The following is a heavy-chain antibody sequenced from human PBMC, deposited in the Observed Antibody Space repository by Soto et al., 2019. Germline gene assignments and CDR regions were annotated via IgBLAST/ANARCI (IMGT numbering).Heavy chain of an antibody. CDR3: AMTDDFWSGTFDY. V-gene: IGHV3-30*03. Sequence: GGSLRLSCAASGFTFSSYGMHWVRQAPGKGLEWVAVISYDGSNKYYADSVKGRFTISRDNSKNTLYLQMNSLRAEDTAVYYCAMTDDFWSGTFDYWGQGTLVTVSS. CDR2: ISYDGSNK. J-gene: IGHJ4*02. D-gene: IGHD3-3*01. CDR1: GFTFSSYG.